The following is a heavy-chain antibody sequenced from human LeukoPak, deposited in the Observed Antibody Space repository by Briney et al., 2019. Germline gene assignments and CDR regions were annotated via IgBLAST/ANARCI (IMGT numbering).Heavy chain of an antibody. J-gene: IGHJ4*02. D-gene: IGHD3-16*02. CDR2: IYYSGST. Sequence: SQTLSLTCTVSGGSISSSSYYWGWIRQPPGKGLEWIGSIYYSGSTYYNPSLKSRVTISVDTSKNQFSLKLSSVTAADTAVYYCARGINGEGDSPKGLWGSYRYSERIYFDYWGQGTLVIVSS. V-gene: IGHV4-39*07. CDR1: GGSISSSSYY. CDR3: ARGINGEGDSPKGLWGSYRYSERIYFDY.